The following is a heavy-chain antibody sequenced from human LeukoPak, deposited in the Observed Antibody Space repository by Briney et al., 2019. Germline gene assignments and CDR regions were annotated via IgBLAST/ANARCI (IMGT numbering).Heavy chain of an antibody. J-gene: IGHJ4*02. D-gene: IGHD5-12*01. CDR1: GGSISSYY. CDR3: ASHRDIVANFDY. Sequence: SETLSLTCTVPGGSISSYYRSWIRQPPGKGLEWIGYIYYSGSTNYNPSLKSRVTISVDTSKNQFSLKLSSVTAADTAVYYCASHRDIVANFDYWGQGTLVTVSS. CDR2: IYYSGST. V-gene: IGHV4-59*01.